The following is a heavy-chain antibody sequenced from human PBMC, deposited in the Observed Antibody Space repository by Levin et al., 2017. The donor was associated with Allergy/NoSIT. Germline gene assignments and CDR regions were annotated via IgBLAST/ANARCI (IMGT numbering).Heavy chain of an antibody. D-gene: IGHD3-3*01. CDR3: TTEGVGGGAFES. CDR1: GFTFSNAW. Sequence: GESLKISCAASGFTFSNAWVSWVRQAPGKGLEWVGRIKSKTHGGTTDYAAPVKGRFTISRDDSKNTLYLQMNSLKTEDTAVYYCTTEGVGGGAFESWGQGTMVTVAS. V-gene: IGHV3-15*01. J-gene: IGHJ3*02. CDR2: IKSKTHGGTT.